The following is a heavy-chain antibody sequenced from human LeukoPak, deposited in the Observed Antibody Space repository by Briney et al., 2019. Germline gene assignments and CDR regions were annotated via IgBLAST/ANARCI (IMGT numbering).Heavy chain of an antibody. D-gene: IGHD3-22*01. Sequence: GASVKVSCKVSGYTLTELSMHWVRQAPGKGLEWMGGFDPEDGETIYAQKFQGRVTMTEDTSTDTAYMELSSLRSEDTAVYYCATAQYYYDSSGYLYWGQGTLVTVSS. CDR1: GYTLTELS. V-gene: IGHV1-24*01. J-gene: IGHJ4*02. CDR2: FDPEDGET. CDR3: ATAQYYYDSSGYLY.